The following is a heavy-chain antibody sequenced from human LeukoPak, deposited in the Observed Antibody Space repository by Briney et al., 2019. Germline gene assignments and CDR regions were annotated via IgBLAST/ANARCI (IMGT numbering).Heavy chain of an antibody. CDR3: AGGYANHDAFDI. Sequence: SETLSLTCTVSGGSISSYYWSWIRQPPGKGLEWIGYIYYSGSTKYNPSLKSRVTITVDTSKNQFSLKLSSVTAADTAVYYCAGGYANHDAFDIWGQGTMVTVSS. V-gene: IGHV4-59*01. D-gene: IGHD1-1*01. CDR1: GGSISSYY. J-gene: IGHJ3*02. CDR2: IYYSGST.